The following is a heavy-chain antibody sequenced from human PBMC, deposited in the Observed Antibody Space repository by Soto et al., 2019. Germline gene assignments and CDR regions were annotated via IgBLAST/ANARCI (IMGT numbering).Heavy chain of an antibody. CDR3: ARVPTRVVPAAIDNWFDP. Sequence: ASVKVSCKASGYTFTSYAMHWVRQAPGQRLEWMGWINAGNGNTKYSQKLQGRVTMTTDTSTSTAYMELRSLRSDDTAVYYCARVPTRVVPAAIDNWFDPWGQGTLVTVSS. J-gene: IGHJ5*02. V-gene: IGHV1-3*01. D-gene: IGHD2-2*01. CDR1: GYTFTSYA. CDR2: INAGNGNT.